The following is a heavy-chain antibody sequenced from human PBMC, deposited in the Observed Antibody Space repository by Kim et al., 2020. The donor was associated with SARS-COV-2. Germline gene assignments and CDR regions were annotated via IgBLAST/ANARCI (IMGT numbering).Heavy chain of an antibody. Sequence: NTNYAPKLQGRVTMTTDTSTSTAYMELRSLRSDDTAVYYCARDGGYSSSSWGQGTLVTVSS. D-gene: IGHD6-13*01. CDR2: NT. J-gene: IGHJ5*02. CDR3: ARDGGYSSSS. V-gene: IGHV1-18*01.